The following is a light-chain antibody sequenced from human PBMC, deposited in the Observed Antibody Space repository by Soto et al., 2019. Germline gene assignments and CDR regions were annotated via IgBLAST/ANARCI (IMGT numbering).Light chain of an antibody. J-gene: IGKJ1*01. Sequence: ILMTQSPATLSVSPGERATLSCRASQSVSNNLAWYQQKPGQAPRLLIYDASTRATAIPARISGSGSGTELTLTITGLQSEDFAVYYCQQYNNWTPWTFGQGTKLEIK. V-gene: IGKV3-15*01. CDR1: QSVSNN. CDR3: QQYNNWTPWT. CDR2: DAS.